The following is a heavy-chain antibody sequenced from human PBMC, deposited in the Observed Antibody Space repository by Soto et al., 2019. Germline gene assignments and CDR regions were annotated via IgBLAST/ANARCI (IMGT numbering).Heavy chain of an antibody. CDR2: IDHSGST. CDR1: GGSFSGYY. D-gene: IGHD2-15*01. J-gene: IGHJ4*02. V-gene: IGHV4-34*01. Sequence: SETLSLTCGVNGGSFSGYYWNWIRQSPGKGLEWIGEIDHSGSTNYNPSLKSRVTILVDTSRSQLSLKLSFVTAADTAVYYCASVRYGGNLRYFDYWGQGTLVTVSS. CDR3: ASVRYGGNLRYFDY.